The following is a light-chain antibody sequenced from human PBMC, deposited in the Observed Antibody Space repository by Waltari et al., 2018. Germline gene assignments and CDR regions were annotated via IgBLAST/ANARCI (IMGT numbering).Light chain of an antibody. J-gene: IGKJ2*01. V-gene: IGKV2-28*01. Sequence: DIVMTQSPLSLPVTPGEPASISCRFSQSLLYSNGYNYLDWYVQKPGQSPQLLSYLASHRGTGVPDRFSGSGSGTDFTRKISRVEAEDVGIYYCMQARQTPDTFGQGTKLEIK. CDR3: MQARQTPDT. CDR1: QSLLYSNGYNY. CDR2: LAS.